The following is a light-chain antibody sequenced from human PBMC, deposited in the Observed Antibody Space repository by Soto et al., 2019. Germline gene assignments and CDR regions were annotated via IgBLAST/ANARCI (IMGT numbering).Light chain of an antibody. V-gene: IGKV3-15*01. CDR2: GAS. J-gene: IGKJ2*01. Sequence: EIVMTQSPATLSVSPGQRATLSCRASQSVSSNLAWYQQNPGQAPRLLIYGASTRATGLPARFSGSGSGTEFTLTISSLKNADVEVYYCQQYNNWPQNPTFGQGNKLEIK. CDR3: QQYNNWPQNPT. CDR1: QSVSSN.